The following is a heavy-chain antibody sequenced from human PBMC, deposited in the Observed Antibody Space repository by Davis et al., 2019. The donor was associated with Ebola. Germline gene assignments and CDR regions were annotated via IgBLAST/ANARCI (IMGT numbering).Heavy chain of an antibody. CDR3: ASGLVGN. Sequence: GESLKISCAASGFSFSRYWMSWVRQAPGKGLEWVANIKQDGSEKYYVDSVKGRFTISRDNAKNSLYLQMNSLRAEDTAVYYCASGLVGNWGQGTLVTVSS. D-gene: IGHD6-6*01. J-gene: IGHJ4*02. CDR2: IKQDGSEK. V-gene: IGHV3-7*03. CDR1: GFSFSRYW.